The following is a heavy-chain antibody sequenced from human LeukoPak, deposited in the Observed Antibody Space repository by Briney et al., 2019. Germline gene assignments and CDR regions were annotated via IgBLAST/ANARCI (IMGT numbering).Heavy chain of an antibody. D-gene: IGHD4-23*01. Sequence: ASVKVSCKVSGYTLTELSMHWVRQATGQGLEWMGWMNPNSGNTGYAQKFQGRVTMTRNTSISTAYMELSSLRSEDTAVYYCARPYDGGNFDYWGQGTLVTVSS. CDR1: GYTLTELS. V-gene: IGHV1-8*01. J-gene: IGHJ4*02. CDR3: ARPYDGGNFDY. CDR2: MNPNSGNT.